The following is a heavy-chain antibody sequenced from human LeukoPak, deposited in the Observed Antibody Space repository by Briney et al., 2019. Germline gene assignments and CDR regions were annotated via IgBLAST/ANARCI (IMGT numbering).Heavy chain of an antibody. J-gene: IGHJ5*02. V-gene: IGHV4-4*02. CDR2: IYHSGST. Sequence: PSGTLSLTCAVSGGSISSSNWWSWVRQPPGKGLEWIGEIYHSGSTNYNPSLKSRVTISLDKSKNQFSLKLSSVTAADTAVYYCARVIGYDFWSGFRFDPWGQGTLVTVSS. D-gene: IGHD3-3*01. CDR3: ARVIGYDFWSGFRFDP. CDR1: GGSISSSNW.